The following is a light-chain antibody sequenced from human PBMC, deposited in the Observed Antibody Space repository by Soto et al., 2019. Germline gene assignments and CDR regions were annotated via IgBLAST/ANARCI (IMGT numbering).Light chain of an antibody. V-gene: IGKV3-11*01. J-gene: IGKJ1*01. CDR2: DAS. Sequence: EIVMTQSPSTLSVSPGERATLSCSASQSVSSNLAWYQHKPGQAPRLLIFDASQRATGIPARFRGSGSGTDFTLSISSLEPEDFAVYYCQQRTDRPPWTFGQGIKV. CDR3: QQRTDRPPWT. CDR1: QSVSSN.